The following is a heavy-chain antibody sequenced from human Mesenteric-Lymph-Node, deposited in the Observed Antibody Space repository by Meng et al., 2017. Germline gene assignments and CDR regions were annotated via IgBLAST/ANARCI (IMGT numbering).Heavy chain of an antibody. J-gene: IGHJ4*02. CDR2: ITSSGRYI. Sequence: EVQLVESGGGLVKPGGSLGLSCAASRFTFSSYSMNWVRQAPGKGLEWVSSITSSGRYIYYADSVKGRFTISRDNAKNSLYLQMNSLRVEDTAVYYCASNGGGSDYWGQGTLVTVSS. D-gene: IGHD4-23*01. CDR3: ASNGGGSDY. CDR1: RFTFSSYS. V-gene: IGHV3-21*01.